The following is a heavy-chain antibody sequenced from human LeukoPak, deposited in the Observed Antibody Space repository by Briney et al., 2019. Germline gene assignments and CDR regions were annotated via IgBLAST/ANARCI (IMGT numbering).Heavy chain of an antibody. Sequence: PSETLSLTCTVSGGSISSYYWSWIRQPAGKGLEWIGRIYTSGSTNYNPSLKSRVTMSVDTSKNQFSLKLSSVTAADTAVYYCARSPNDYVWGSYRFYYFDYWGQGTLVTVSS. J-gene: IGHJ4*02. CDR3: ARSPNDYVWGSYRFYYFDY. V-gene: IGHV4-4*07. D-gene: IGHD3-16*02. CDR2: IYTSGST. CDR1: GGSISSYY.